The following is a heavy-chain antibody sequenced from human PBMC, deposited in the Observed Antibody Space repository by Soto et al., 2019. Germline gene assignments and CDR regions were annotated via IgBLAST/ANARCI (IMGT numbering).Heavy chain of an antibody. CDR2: ISSAGTT. J-gene: IGHJ5*02. CDR1: GASVSGFY. CDR3: VRDGTKTLRDWFDP. D-gene: IGHD1-1*01. Sequence: SVTLSLTCTVSGASVSGFYWSWIRKSAGKGLEWIGRISSAGTTDYNPTFKSLFMMSVYTSKKQFSLKLGSVTAAATAVYYCVRDGTKTLRDWFDPWGQGISVTVSS. V-gene: IGHV4-4*07.